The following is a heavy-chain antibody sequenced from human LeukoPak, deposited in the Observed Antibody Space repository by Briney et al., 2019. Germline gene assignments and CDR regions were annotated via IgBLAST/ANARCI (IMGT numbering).Heavy chain of an antibody. D-gene: IGHD4-17*01. CDR2: IYYSGST. Sequence: PSETLSLTCTVSGGSISSYYWSWIRQPPGKGLEWIGYIYYSGSTNYNPSLKSRVTISVDTSKNQFSLKLSSVTAADTAVYYCARVPVDYGHPFGMDVWGQGTTVTVSS. V-gene: IGHV4-59*01. CDR3: ARVPVDYGHPFGMDV. J-gene: IGHJ6*02. CDR1: GGSISSYY.